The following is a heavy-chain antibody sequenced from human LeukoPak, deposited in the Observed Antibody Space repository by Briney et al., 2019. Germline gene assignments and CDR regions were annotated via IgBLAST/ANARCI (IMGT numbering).Heavy chain of an antibody. V-gene: IGHV1-69*13. D-gene: IGHD3/OR15-3a*01. CDR1: GGTFSSYA. CDR3: AKLEAFWTYYYGMDV. CDR2: IIPIFGTA. Sequence: GASVKVSCKASGGTFSSYAISWVRQAPGQGLEWMGGIIPIFGTANYAQKFQGRVTITADESTSTAYMELSSLRSDDTAVYYCAKLEAFWTYYYGMDVWGQGTTVTVSS. J-gene: IGHJ6*02.